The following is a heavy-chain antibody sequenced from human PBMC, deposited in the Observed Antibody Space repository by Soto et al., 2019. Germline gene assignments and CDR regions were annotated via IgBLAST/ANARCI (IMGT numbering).Heavy chain of an antibody. Sequence: PSETLSLTCTVSGGSISSYYWSWIRQPPGKGLEWIGYIYYSGSTNYNPSLKSRVTISVDTSKNQFSLKLSSVTAADTAVYYCARDRAGGKTPTEFDYWGQGTLVTVSS. CDR3: ARDRAGGKTPTEFDY. V-gene: IGHV4-59*01. D-gene: IGHD2-15*01. CDR2: IYYSGST. CDR1: GGSISSYY. J-gene: IGHJ4*02.